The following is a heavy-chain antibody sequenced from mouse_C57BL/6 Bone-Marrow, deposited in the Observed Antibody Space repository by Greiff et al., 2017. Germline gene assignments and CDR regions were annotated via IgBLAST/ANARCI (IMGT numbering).Heavy chain of an antibody. Sequence: QVQLQQSDAELVKPGASVKISCKVSGYTFTDHTIHWMKQRPEQGLEWIGYIYPRDGSTKYNEKFKGKATLTADKSSSTGYMELRSLTSEDSAVYYCARQYGNSYYFDYWGQGTTLTVSS. CDR1: GYTFTDHT. D-gene: IGHD2-1*01. V-gene: IGHV1-78*01. CDR2: IYPRDGST. J-gene: IGHJ2*01. CDR3: ARQYGNSYYFDY.